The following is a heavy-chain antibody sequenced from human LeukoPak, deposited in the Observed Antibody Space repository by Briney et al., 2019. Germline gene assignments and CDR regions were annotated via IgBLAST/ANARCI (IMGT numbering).Heavy chain of an antibody. CDR2: IYYSGST. CDR3: DYYDFWSGIDY. CDR1: GCSISSSSYY. D-gene: IGHD3-3*01. V-gene: IGHV4-39*01. J-gene: IGHJ4*02. Sequence: SETLSFNCTVSGCSISSSSYYWGWLRQPPGKGLEWIGSIYYSGSTYYNPSLKSRVTISVDTSKNQFSLKLSSVTAADTAVCYCDYYDFWSGIDYWGQGTLVTVSS.